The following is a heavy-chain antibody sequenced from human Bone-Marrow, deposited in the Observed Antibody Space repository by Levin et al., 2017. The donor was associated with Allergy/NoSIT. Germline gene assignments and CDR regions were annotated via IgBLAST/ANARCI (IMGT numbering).Heavy chain of an antibody. J-gene: IGHJ6*02. CDR3: ARDFPPQYGGDYHSGGMDV. CDR1: GVTFTNYA. V-gene: IGHV1-69*01. Sequence: KISCKASGVTFTNYAIYWVRQAPGQGLELMGGVVPMFGTAKYAQRFLGRVTITADASTNTAYMDLTNLRSDDTAIYYCARDFPPQYGGDYHSGGMDVWGQGTAVTVSS. CDR2: VVPMFGTA. D-gene: IGHD2-21*02.